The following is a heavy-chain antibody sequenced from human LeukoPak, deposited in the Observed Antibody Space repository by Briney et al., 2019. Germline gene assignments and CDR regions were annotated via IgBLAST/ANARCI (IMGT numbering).Heavy chain of an antibody. Sequence: GGSLRLSCAASGFTFSTHSINWVRQAPRKGLEWVSVIWGNGATTYYADSVKGRFTSSRDNSMNTVYLQMNSLRVEDTAIYYCAKDQRPDTGYDIDYWGQGILVTVSS. CDR1: GFTFSTHS. V-gene: IGHV3-23*01. CDR3: AKDQRPDTGYDIDY. J-gene: IGHJ4*02. CDR2: IWGNGATT. D-gene: IGHD5-12*01.